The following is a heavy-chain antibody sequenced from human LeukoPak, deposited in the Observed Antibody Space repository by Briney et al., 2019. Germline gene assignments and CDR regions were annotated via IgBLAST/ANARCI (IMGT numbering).Heavy chain of an antibody. CDR2: IYYSGRT. J-gene: IGHJ3*02. CDR1: GGSISGYS. V-gene: IGHV4-59*08. CDR3: ARDISGGSHVFDI. D-gene: IGHD3-3*02. Sequence: PSETLSLTCTVSGGSISGYSWNWIRQPPGKGLEWIGSIYYSGRTNYNPSLESRVTISLDTSKNQFSLQLNSATAADTAVYYCARDISGGSHVFDIWGQGTMVTVPS.